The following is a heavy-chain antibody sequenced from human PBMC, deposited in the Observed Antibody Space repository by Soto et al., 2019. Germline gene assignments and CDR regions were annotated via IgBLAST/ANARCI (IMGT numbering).Heavy chain of an antibody. J-gene: IGHJ3*02. CDR1: GFIFDAYA. CDR2: IGWNGGDI. Sequence: DVQLVESGGSLVQPGRSLRLSCAASGFIFDAYALHLVRQAPGKGLEWVSGIGWNGGDIGYADDVKGRFIISRDNAKNSLFLLMKSLGTEDTAFYYCTRRDAFDIGGHGTMVTVSS. V-gene: IGHV3-9*01. CDR3: TRRDAFDI.